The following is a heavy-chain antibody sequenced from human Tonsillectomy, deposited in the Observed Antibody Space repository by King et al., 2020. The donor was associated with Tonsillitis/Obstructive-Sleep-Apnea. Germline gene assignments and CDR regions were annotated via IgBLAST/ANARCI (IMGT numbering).Heavy chain of an antibody. V-gene: IGHV1-18*01. J-gene: IGHJ4*02. CDR3: ARDSMGHYYDSSAYYTLNY. Sequence: VQLVQSGAEVKKPGASVKVSCKASGYTFTNYGISWVRQAPGQGLEWMAWISAHNGHTNYAQKLQGRVTMTTDTSTSTAYMELRSLRSDDTAVYYCARDSMGHYYDSSAYYTLNYWGQGTLVTVAS. CDR2: ISAHNGHT. D-gene: IGHD3-22*01. CDR1: GYTFTNYG.